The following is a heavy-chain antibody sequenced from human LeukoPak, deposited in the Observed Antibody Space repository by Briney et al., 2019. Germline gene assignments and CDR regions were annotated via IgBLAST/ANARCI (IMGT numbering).Heavy chain of an antibody. D-gene: IGHD2-2*01. CDR1: GDTVSSNSAA. V-gene: IGHV6-1*01. CDR2: TYYRSKWYN. CDR3: ARRLTQYDCFDP. Sequence: KTSQTLSLTCAISGDTVSSNSAAWNWIRQSPSRGLEWLGRTYYRSKWYNDYAVSVKSRITINPDTSKNQFSLHLNSVTPEDTAVYYCARRLTQYDCFDPWGQGILVTVSS. J-gene: IGHJ5*02.